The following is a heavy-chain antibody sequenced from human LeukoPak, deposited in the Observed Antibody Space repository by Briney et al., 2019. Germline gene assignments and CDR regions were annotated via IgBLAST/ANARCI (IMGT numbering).Heavy chain of an antibody. CDR2: ISSSGGTI. CDR1: KFTFSSHD. Sequence: AGGSLRLSCAASKFTFSSHDMHWVRQAPGKGLEWVSFISSSGGTIYLADSVKGRFTISRDNARNSLYLQMNSLRAEDTAVYYCAKDLGYCSGGSCYSSDYFDYWGQGTLVTVSS. CDR3: AKDLGYCSGGSCYSSDYFDY. D-gene: IGHD2-15*01. V-gene: IGHV3-48*03. J-gene: IGHJ4*02.